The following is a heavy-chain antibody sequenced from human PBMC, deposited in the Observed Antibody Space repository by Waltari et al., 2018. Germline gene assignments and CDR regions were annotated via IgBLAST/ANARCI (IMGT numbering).Heavy chain of an antibody. D-gene: IGHD6-19*01. CDR2: INSDGSSR. Sequence: DVEVVQSGGGLVQPGGSMSLPCAASGLNFRIKWMHWVRQVPGKGLVWVARINSDGSSRSYTDSVKGRFTISRDNSKNTVYLQMDALRVEDTAVYFCTREHGAVAGSYYYYGMDVWGQGTTVIVSS. CDR1: GLNFRIKW. CDR3: TREHGAVAGSYYYYGMDV. J-gene: IGHJ6*02. V-gene: IGHV3-74*01.